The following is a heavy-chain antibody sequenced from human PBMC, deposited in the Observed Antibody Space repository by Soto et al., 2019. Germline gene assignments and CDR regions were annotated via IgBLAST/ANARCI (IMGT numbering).Heavy chain of an antibody. CDR3: ARWLTQETFDV. V-gene: IGHV4-59*01. D-gene: IGHD3-9*01. Sequence: QVQLQESGPGLLKPSETLSLTCTVSGASLSSYYWSWIRQPPGKGLEWIGYIYYSGSINYNPSLKSRASISGDTSKNQVSLTLTSVTAADTAVYYCARWLTQETFDVWGQGTMVTVSS. J-gene: IGHJ3*01. CDR2: IYYSGSI. CDR1: GASLSSYY.